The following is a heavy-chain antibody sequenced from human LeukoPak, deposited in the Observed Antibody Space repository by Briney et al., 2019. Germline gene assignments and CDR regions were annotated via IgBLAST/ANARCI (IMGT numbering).Heavy chain of an antibody. Sequence: GGSLRLSCAASGFTFSSYSMNWVLQAPGKGLEWVSSISSASSYIYYADSVKGRFTISRDNAKNSLFLQMNSLGAEDTGVYYCARGAQIAVAAAAKARPGPSGVDDWGQGTMVTASS. CDR3: ARGAQIAVAAAAKARPGPSGVDD. CDR2: ISSASSYI. CDR1: GFTFSSYS. J-gene: IGHJ4*02. D-gene: IGHD6-13*01. V-gene: IGHV3-21*01.